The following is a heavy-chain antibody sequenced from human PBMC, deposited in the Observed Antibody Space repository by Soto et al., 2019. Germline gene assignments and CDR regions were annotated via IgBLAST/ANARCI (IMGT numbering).Heavy chain of an antibody. V-gene: IGHV7-4-1*01. J-gene: IGHJ2*01. CDR3: ARDFDTAMVPGWYFDL. Sequence: ASVKVSCKASGYTFTSYAMNWVRQAPGQGLEWMGWINTNTGNPTYAQGFTGRFVFSLDTSVSTAYLQICSLKAEDTAVYYCARDFDTAMVPGWYFDLWGRGTLVTVS. D-gene: IGHD5-18*01. CDR1: GYTFTSYA. CDR2: INTNTGNP.